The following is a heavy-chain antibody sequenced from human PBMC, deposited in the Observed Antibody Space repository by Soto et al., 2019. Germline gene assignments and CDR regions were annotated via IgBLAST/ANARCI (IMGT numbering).Heavy chain of an antibody. CDR2: IIPIFGTA. CDR3: AIPYSRYYYYGMDV. CDR1: GGTFSSYA. Sequence: QVQLVQSGAQVKKPGSSVKVSCTASGGTFSSYAISWVRQAPGQGLEWMGGIIPIFGTANYAQKFQGRVTITADESTSTDYMELSRLRSDDTAVYYCAIPYSRYYYYGMDVWGQGTPVTVSS. V-gene: IGHV1-69*01. J-gene: IGHJ6*02. D-gene: IGHD6-13*01.